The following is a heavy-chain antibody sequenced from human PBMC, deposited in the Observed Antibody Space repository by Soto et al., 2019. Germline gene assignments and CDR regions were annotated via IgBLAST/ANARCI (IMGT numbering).Heavy chain of an antibody. J-gene: IGHJ4*02. CDR2: INAGNGNT. Sequence: ASVKVACKASGYTFTSYAMHWVRQATGQRLEWMGWINAGNGNTKYSQKFQGRVTITRDASASTAYMELSSLRSEDTAVYYCARAPSWYNFDYWGQGTLVTVSS. V-gene: IGHV1-3*01. D-gene: IGHD6-13*01. CDR1: GYTFTSYA. CDR3: ARAPSWYNFDY.